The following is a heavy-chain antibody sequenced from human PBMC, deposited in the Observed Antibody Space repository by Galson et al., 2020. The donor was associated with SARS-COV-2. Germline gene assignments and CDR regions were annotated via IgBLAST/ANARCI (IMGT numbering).Heavy chain of an antibody. D-gene: IGHD6-6*01. V-gene: IGHV3-21*01. CDR1: GFTFSSYS. J-gene: IGHJ6*02. Sequence: GESLKISCAASGFTFSSYSMNWVRQAPGKGLEWVSSISSSSSYIYYADSVKGRFTISRDNAKNSLYLQMNSLRAEDTAVYYCARPATIIAAPSYYYYYGMDVWGQGTTVTVSS. CDR2: ISSSSSYI. CDR3: ARPATIIAAPSYYYYYGMDV.